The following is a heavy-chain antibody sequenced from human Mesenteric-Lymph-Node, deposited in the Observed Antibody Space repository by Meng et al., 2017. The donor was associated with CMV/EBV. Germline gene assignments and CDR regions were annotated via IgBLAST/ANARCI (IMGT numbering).Heavy chain of an antibody. CDR2: FDPERGET. V-gene: IGHV1-24*01. CDR3: ARGGDIVVVPAAGEAHGAFDI. D-gene: IGHD2-2*01. CDR1: GYRLTDLA. Sequence: ASVKVSCKVSGYRLTDLAMHWVRQTPGEGLLWMGGFDPERGETIPAQKFQGRVTLTEDTSTHTAYLALTNLRSEDTAVYYCARGGDIVVVPAAGEAHGAFDIWGQGTMVTVSS. J-gene: IGHJ3*02.